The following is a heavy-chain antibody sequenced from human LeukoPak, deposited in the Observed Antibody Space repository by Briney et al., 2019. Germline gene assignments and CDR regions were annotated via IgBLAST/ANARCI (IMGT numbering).Heavy chain of an antibody. CDR3: AKDGAADLGGFDY. V-gene: IGHV3-30*18. J-gene: IGHJ4*02. D-gene: IGHD3/OR15-3a*01. Sequence: GGSLRLSCAASGFTFSSYGMHWVRQAPGKGLEWVAVISYDGSSKYYADSVKGRFTISRDNSKNTLYLQMNSLRAEDTAVYYCAKDGAADLGGFDYWGQGTLVTVSS. CDR1: GFTFSSYG. CDR2: ISYDGSSK.